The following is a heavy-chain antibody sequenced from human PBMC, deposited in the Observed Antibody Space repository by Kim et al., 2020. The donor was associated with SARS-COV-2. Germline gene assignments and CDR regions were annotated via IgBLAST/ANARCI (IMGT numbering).Heavy chain of an antibody. D-gene: IGHD3-16*01. V-gene: IGHV3-33*01. Sequence: SKTYANSVSGRFTISRDNSKNTLYLQINSLRVEDTAVYYCARDLIMAALDWGQGPLVTVSS. CDR3: ARDLIMAALD. CDR2: SK. J-gene: IGHJ4*02.